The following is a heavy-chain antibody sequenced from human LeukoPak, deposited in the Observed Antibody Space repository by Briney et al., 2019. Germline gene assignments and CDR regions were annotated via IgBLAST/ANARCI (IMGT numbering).Heavy chain of an antibody. D-gene: IGHD3-10*01. J-gene: IGHJ4*02. Sequence: SVKVSCNASGGTFTSYAISWLRQAPGQGLEWMESIITIFGTAHYAQKSQGRETITAEESRSTAYMELSSLRSEDTAVYYCAREDYYGSGSPPFDYWGQGTLVTVSS. CDR1: GGTFTSYA. CDR3: AREDYYGSGSPPFDY. V-gene: IGHV1-69*13. CDR2: IITIFGTA.